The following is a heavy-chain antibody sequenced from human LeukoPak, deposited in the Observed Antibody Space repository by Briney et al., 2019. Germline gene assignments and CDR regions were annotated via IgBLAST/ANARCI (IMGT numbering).Heavy chain of an antibody. V-gene: IGHV3-66*01. CDR1: GFTVSSNY. J-gene: IGHJ4*02. CDR3: ASMKAELWPDY. D-gene: IGHD5-18*01. CDR2: IYSGGST. Sequence: PGGSLRLSCAASGFTVSSNYMSWVRQAPGKGLEWVSVIYSGGSTYYADSVKGRFTISRDNSKNTLYLQMNSLRAEDTAVYYCASMKAELWPDYWGQGTLVTVSS.